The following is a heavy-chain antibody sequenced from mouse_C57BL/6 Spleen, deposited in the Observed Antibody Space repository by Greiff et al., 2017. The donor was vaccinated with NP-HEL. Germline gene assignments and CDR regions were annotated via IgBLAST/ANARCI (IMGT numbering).Heavy chain of an antibody. D-gene: IGHD2-1*01. CDR1: GYTFTDYE. CDR2: IDPETGGT. V-gene: IGHV1-15*01. CDR3: TIPVYGNSFDY. J-gene: IGHJ2*01. Sequence: VKLVESGAELVRPGASVTLSCKASGYTFTDYEMHWVKQTPVHGLEWIGAIDPETGGTAYNQKFKGKAILTADKSSSTAYMELRSLTSEDSAVYYCTIPVYGNSFDYWGQGTTLTVSS.